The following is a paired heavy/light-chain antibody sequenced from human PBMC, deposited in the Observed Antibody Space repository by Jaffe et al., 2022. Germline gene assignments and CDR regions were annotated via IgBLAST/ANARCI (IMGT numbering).Heavy chain of an antibody. Sequence: QVQLQESGPGLVKPSQTLSLTCTVSGGSISSGSYYWSWIRQPAGKGLEWIGRIYTSGSTNYNPSLKSRVTISVDTSKNQFSLKLSSVTAADTAVYYCASEEYYYDSSGYPTYIFDYWGQGTLVTVSS. CDR3: ASEEYYYDSSGYPTYIFDY. CDR2: IYTSGST. CDR1: GGSISSGSYY. D-gene: IGHD3-22*01. J-gene: IGHJ4*02. V-gene: IGHV4-61*02.
Light chain of an antibody. J-gene: IGKJ3*01. CDR1: QSVSSN. CDR2: GAS. CDR3: QQYNNWPRT. V-gene: IGKV3-15*01. Sequence: EIVMTQSPATLSVSPGERATLSCRASQSVSSNLAWYQQKPGQAPRLLIYGASTRATGIPARFSGSGSGTEFTLTISSLQSEDFAVYYCQQYNNWPRTFGPGTKVDIK.